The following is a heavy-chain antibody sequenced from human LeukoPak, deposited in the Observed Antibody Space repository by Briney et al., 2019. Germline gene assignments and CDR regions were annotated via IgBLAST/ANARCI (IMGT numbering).Heavy chain of an antibody. D-gene: IGHD6-13*01. V-gene: IGHV3-43*01. J-gene: IGHJ6*02. CDR1: GFTFDDYT. CDR3: AKDIMGIAAAGHQGYYYGMDV. CDR2: ISWDGGSI. Sequence: GGSLRLSCAASGFTFDDYTMHWVRQAPGKGLEWVSLISWDGGSIYYADSVKGRFTISRDNSKNSLYLQMNSLRTEDTALYYCAKDIMGIAAAGHQGYYYGMDVWGQGTTVTVSS.